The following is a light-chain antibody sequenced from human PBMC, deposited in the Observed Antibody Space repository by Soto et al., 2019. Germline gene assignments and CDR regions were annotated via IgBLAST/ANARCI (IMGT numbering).Light chain of an antibody. Sequence: DIQMTQSPSSLSASVGDRATITCRASQTINTYLNWYQQKPGQAPKLLIYGASFLESGVPSRFSGSGSGTTFTLTISNMQPEDFATCFCQQSYSIPAKYSFGQGTKLDVK. V-gene: IGKV1-39*01. CDR2: GAS. CDR3: QQSYSIPAKYS. CDR1: QTINTY. J-gene: IGKJ2*03.